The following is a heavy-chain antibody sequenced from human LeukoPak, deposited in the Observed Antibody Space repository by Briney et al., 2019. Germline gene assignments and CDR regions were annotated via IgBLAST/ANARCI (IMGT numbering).Heavy chain of an antibody. CDR2: ISSSSSYI. D-gene: IGHD6-19*01. CDR1: GFTFSSYT. CDR3: ANEKWLGGYYFDD. J-gene: IGHJ4*02. V-gene: IGHV3-21*01. Sequence: GGSLRLSCAASGFTFSSYTMNWVRQAPGKGLEWVSCISSSSSYIYYADSVKGRFTISRDNAKNSLYLQMNSLRAEDTAVYYCANEKWLGGYYFDDWGQGTLVTVSS.